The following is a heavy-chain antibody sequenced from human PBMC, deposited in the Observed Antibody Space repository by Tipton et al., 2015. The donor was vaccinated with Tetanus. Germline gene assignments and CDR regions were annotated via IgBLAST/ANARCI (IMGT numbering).Heavy chain of an antibody. J-gene: IGHJ4*02. Sequence: TLSLTCAVSGGSISSYNWWSWVRQSPGKGLEWIGEVSQSGITNYSPSLKSRATISVDRSRKQLSLRLSSVTAADTAVYFCVRDNPRPVGGKLEYWGQGTLVTVSS. CDR3: VRDNPRPVGGKLEY. CDR2: VSQSGIT. V-gene: IGHV4-4*01. D-gene: IGHD1-14*01. CDR1: GGSISSYNW.